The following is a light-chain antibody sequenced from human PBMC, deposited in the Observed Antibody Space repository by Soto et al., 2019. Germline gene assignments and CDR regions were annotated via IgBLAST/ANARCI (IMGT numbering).Light chain of an antibody. V-gene: IGKV3-15*01. CDR2: GAS. CDR3: QQYNKLPPIT. J-gene: IGKJ2*01. CDR1: QSVSSN. Sequence: EIVMTQSPATLSVSPGERATLSCRASQSVSSNLAWYQQKPGQAPRLLIYGASTSATGIPARFSGSGSGTEFTLTISSLQSEDFEVYYCQQYNKLPPITFGQGTKLEIK.